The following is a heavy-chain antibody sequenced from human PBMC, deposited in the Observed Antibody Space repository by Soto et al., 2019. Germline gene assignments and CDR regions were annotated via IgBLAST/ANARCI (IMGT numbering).Heavy chain of an antibody. D-gene: IGHD7-27*01. J-gene: IGHJ4*02. CDR2: MSYSRST. CDR3: ASHLLPTNWGGGYFDY. Sequence: QLQLQESGPGLVKPSETLSLTCFVSGGSISSNNYYWGWIRQPPGKGLEWIGSMSYSRSTYYNPSIKSRFTISVDTSKNQFSLKLYSVTAADTAVYYCASHLLPTNWGGGYFDYWGQGPLVTVSS. V-gene: IGHV4-39*01. CDR1: GGSISSNNYY.